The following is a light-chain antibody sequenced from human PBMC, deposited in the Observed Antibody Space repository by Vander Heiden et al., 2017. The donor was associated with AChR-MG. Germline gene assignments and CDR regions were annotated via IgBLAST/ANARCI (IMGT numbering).Light chain of an antibody. CDR3: SSYAGSNNFWV. Sequence: QSALTQPPSASGSPGQSVTISCTGTSSDVGGYNYVSWYQQYPGKAPKLMIYEVNKRPSGVPDRFSGSKSGNTASLTVSGLQAEDEADYYCSSYAGSNNFWVFGGGTKLTVL. J-gene: IGLJ3*02. CDR2: EVN. V-gene: IGLV2-8*01. CDR1: SSDVGGYNY.